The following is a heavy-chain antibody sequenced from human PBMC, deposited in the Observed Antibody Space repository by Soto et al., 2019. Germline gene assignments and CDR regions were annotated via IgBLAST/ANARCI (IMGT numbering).Heavy chain of an antibody. CDR2: IYYSGST. V-gene: IGHV4-31*03. CDR3: ARDWFVAEYYYGMDV. Sequence: SETLSLTCTVSGGSISSGGYCWSWIRQHPGKGLEWIGYIYYSGSTYYNPSLKSRVTISVDTSKNQFSLKLSSVTAADTAVYYCARDWFVAEYYYGMDVWGQGTTVTVSS. D-gene: IGHD2-15*01. CDR1: GGSISSGGYC. J-gene: IGHJ6*02.